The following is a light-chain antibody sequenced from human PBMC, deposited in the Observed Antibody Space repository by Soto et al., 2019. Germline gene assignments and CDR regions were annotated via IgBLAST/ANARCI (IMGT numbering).Light chain of an antibody. V-gene: IGKV1-5*03. J-gene: IGKJ1*01. Sequence: DIQMTQSPSTLSASVGDSVTLTCRASQSVGNRLAWYQQKPGKAPKLLIYKASSLQSGVPSRFSGSGSGTEFTLTILSLQPDDFATYFCQQYNFYGTFGQGTKVDIK. CDR2: KAS. CDR1: QSVGNR. CDR3: QQYNFYGT.